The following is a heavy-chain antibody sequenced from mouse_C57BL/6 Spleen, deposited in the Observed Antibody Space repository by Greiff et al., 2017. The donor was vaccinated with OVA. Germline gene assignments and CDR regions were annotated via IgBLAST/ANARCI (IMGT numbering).Heavy chain of an antibody. CDR1: GFNIKDYY. CDR2: MDPEDGET. J-gene: IGHJ1*03. CDR3: ARVTTVVATDVYFDV. Sequence: VQLQQSGAELVKPGASVKLSCTASGFNIKDYYMHWVKQRTEQGLEWIGRMDPEDGETKYAPKFQGKATIKADTSSNTAYLQLSSLTSEYTAVYDCARVTTVVATDVYFDVWGTGTTVTVSS. V-gene: IGHV14-2*01. D-gene: IGHD1-1*01.